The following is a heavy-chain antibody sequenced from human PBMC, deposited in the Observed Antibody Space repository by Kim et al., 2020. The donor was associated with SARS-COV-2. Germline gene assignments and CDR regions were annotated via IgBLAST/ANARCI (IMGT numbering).Heavy chain of an antibody. V-gene: IGHV3-23*01. CDR1: GFKFSDYS. CDR2: IRPRGAAA. CDR3: AKGYDSVAYSHYSI. Sequence: GGSLRLSCAASGFKFSDYSMSWVRQAPGKGLEWVSLIRPRGAAASYADSFQGRFTVSRDDSINTLFLQMSGLKAEDTATYYCAKGYDSVAYSHYSIWGQGILVTVSS. J-gene: IGHJ4*02. D-gene: IGHD2-15*01.